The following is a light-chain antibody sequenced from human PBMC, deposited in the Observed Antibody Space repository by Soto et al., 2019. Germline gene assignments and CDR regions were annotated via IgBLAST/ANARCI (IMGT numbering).Light chain of an antibody. Sequence: EFVLTQSPGKLSLSPGERATLSCRASQSISRSFLAWYQQKPGQAPRLLIYGASSRGTGIPDRFSGSGSGTDFNLTISRLEAEDFAVYYCQQYGSSPPLTFGGGTKVEIK. CDR1: QSISRSF. V-gene: IGKV3-20*01. CDR3: QQYGSSPPLT. J-gene: IGKJ4*01. CDR2: GAS.